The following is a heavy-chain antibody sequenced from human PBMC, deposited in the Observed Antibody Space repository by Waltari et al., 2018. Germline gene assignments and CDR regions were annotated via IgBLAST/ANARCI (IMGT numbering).Heavy chain of an antibody. CDR2: INHSGST. J-gene: IGHJ4*02. CDR1: GWSFRHYY. CDR3: ARAYDSSGHYYEGDYFDY. V-gene: IGHV4-34*01. Sequence: QLQLQRWGAGPLKTPATLSLTCAVYGWSFRHYYWSWLRKPPGKGLEWIGEINHSGSTNYNPSLKGRVTISLDKSKNQFSLKLSSVTAADTAVFYCARAYDSSGHYYEGDYFDYWGQGTLVTVSS. D-gene: IGHD3-22*01.